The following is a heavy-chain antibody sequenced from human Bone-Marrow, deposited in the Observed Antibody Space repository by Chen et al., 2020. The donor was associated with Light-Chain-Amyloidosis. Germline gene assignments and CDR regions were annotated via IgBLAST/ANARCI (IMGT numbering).Heavy chain of an antibody. CDR1: GNTLTELS. V-gene: IGHV1-24*01. D-gene: IGHD6-13*01. CDR2: SEHEDEKT. CDR3: ATRWDAFHI. J-gene: IGHJ3*02. Sequence: QVQLVQSGAEVKRPGASVKVSCKVAGNTLTELSVHWVRQTPGKGLEWVGGSEHEDEKTLYSQKVQGRVTMPEETSTHPDYMELSSRTSDDTPVYFCATRWDAFHIWGQGTLVTFSS.